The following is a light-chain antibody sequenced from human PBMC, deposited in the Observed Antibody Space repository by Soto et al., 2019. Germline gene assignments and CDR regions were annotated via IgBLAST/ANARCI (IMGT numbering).Light chain of an antibody. V-gene: IGKV1-5*01. CDR2: DAS. Sequence: DMPMTQSPTTLSASVGDRVTITCRASQNIRSWLAWYQQKPGKAPKVLIYDASSLESGFPLRFSGSGFGTEFTLTISSVQPDDFATYYCQHYNGYFGEGTKLEIK. CDR1: QNIRSW. J-gene: IGKJ2*01. CDR3: QHYNGY.